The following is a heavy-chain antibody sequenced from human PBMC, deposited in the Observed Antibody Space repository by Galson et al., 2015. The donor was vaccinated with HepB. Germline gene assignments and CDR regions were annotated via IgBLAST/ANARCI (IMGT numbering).Heavy chain of an antibody. D-gene: IGHD1-26*01. CDR2: IIPLFGSG. Sequence: SVKVSCKASGGTFSSHTISWVRQAPGQGLEWMGGIIPLFGSGNYAQKFQGRVTITADESKSSTYMELSSLRSEDTAVYYCSKGTSSGNSYFDYWGQGTLVTVSS. CDR1: GGTFSSHT. CDR3: SKGTSSGNSYFDY. V-gene: IGHV1-69*13. J-gene: IGHJ4*02.